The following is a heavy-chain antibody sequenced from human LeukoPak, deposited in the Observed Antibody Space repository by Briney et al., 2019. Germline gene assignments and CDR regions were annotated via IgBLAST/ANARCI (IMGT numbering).Heavy chain of an antibody. CDR1: GFTFSSYG. CDR2: IWYDGSNK. J-gene: IGHJ6*02. CDR3: ASGSRAYYYYGMDV. V-gene: IGHV3-33*08. D-gene: IGHD5-12*01. Sequence: GGSLRLSCAVSGFTFSSYGMHWVRQAPGKGLEWVAVIWYDGSNKYYADSVKGRFTISRDNSKNTLYLQMNSLRAEDTAVYYCASGSRAYYYYGMDVWGQGTTVTVSS.